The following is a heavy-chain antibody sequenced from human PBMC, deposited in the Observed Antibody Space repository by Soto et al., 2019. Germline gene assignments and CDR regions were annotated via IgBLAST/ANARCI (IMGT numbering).Heavy chain of an antibody. CDR2: IWYDGSNK. Sequence: QVQLVESGGGVVQPGRSLRLSCAASGFTFSSYGMHWVRQAPGKGLEWVAVIWYDGSNKYYADSVKGRFTISRDNSKNTLHLQMNSLRAEDTAVYYCARASRVVGYYYYMDVWGKGTTVTVSS. J-gene: IGHJ6*03. D-gene: IGHD2-15*01. CDR1: GFTFSSYG. CDR3: ARASRVVGYYYYMDV. V-gene: IGHV3-33*01.